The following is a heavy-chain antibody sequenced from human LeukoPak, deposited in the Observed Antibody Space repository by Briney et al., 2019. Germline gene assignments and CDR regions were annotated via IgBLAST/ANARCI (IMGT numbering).Heavy chain of an antibody. V-gene: IGHV3-23*01. Sequence: QAGGSLRLSCAASGFTFSSYAMSWVRQAPGKGLEWVSAISGSGGSTYYADSVKGRFTISRDNSKNTLYLQMNSLRAEDTAVYYCAKGDYGDSFHQIDYWGQGTLVTVSS. CDR2: ISGSGGST. CDR3: AKGDYGDSFHQIDY. D-gene: IGHD4-17*01. CDR1: GFTFSSYA. J-gene: IGHJ4*02.